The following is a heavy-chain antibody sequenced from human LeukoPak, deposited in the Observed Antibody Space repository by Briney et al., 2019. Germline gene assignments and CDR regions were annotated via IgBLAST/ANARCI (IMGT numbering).Heavy chain of an antibody. CDR2: IYYSGST. CDR3: AREGGEGYFDWLWKGAFDI. D-gene: IGHD3-9*01. J-gene: IGHJ3*02. V-gene: IGHV4-39*02. CDR1: GGSISSSSYY. Sequence: KPSETLSLTCTVSGGSISSSSYYWGWIRQPPGKGLEWIGSIYYSGSTYYNPSLKSRVTISVDTSKNQFSLKLSSVTAADTAVYYCAREGGEGYFDWLWKGAFDIWGQGTMVTVSS.